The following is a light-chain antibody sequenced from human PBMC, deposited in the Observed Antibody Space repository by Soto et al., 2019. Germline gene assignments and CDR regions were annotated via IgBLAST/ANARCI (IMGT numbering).Light chain of an antibody. J-gene: IGLJ2*01. CDR3: GTWDNSLSVVV. Sequence: QAVVTQPPPVSAAPGQKVTISCSGSSSNTGNNYVSWYQQVPGAAPKLLIYDNDKRPSGIPDRFSGSKSGTSATLGITGLQTGDEADYYCGTWDNSLSVVVFGGGTKLTVL. CDR1: SSNTGNNY. V-gene: IGLV1-51*01. CDR2: DND.